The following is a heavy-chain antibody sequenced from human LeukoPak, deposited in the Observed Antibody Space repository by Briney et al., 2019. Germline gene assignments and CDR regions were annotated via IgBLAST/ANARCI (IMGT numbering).Heavy chain of an antibody. D-gene: IGHD6-13*01. J-gene: IGHJ4*02. V-gene: IGHV4-39*02. CDR3: ASDKGYSNNYFDY. Sequence: SETLSLTCTVSGGSISTTGYYWAWIRQPPGKGLQWIASIYYSGSTYYNSSLKSRVTLSVDTSKNQFSLKLSSMTAADTAVYYCASDKGYSNNYFDYWGQGTLVTVSS. CDR2: IYYSGST. CDR1: GGSISTTGYY.